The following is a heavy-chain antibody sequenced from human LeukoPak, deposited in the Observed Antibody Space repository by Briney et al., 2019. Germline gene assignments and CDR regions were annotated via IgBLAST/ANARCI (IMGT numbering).Heavy chain of an antibody. CDR3: ARDDETDAFDI. Sequence: PGGSLRLSCAASGFTFSSYGMHWVRQAPGKGLEWVAVISYDGSNKYYADSVKGRFTISRDNSKNTLYLQMNSLRAEDTAVYYCARDDETDAFDIWGQGTMVTVSS. CDR1: GFTFSSYG. V-gene: IGHV3-30*03. J-gene: IGHJ3*02. CDR2: ISYDGSNK.